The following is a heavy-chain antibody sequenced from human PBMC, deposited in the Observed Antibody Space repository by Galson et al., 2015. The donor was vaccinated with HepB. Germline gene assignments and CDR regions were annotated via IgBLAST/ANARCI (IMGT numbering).Heavy chain of an antibody. V-gene: IGHV3-48*04. CDR3: ARERGSIFSQLYYFDS. J-gene: IGHJ4*02. CDR1: GFTFNSYS. D-gene: IGHD3-16*01. Sequence: SLRLSCAASGFTFNSYSMNWVRQAPGKGLEWLSYISSSSSTTIYYADSVTGRFTISRDNAKSSLYLQMNSLRAEDTAVYYCARERGSIFSQLYYFDSWGQGALVTVSS. CDR2: ISSSSSTTI.